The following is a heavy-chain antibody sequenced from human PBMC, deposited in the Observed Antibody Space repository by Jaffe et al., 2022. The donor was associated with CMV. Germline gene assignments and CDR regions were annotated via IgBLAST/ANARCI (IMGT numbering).Heavy chain of an antibody. V-gene: IGHV3-73*02. CDR2: IRSKANSYAT. Sequence: EVQLVESGGGLVQPGGSLKLSCAASGFTFSGSAMHWVRQASGKGLEWVGRIRSKANSYATAYAASVKGRFTISRDDSKNTAYLQMNSLKTEDTAVYYCLSSSTLGVDSSYYYYGMDVWGQGTTVTVSS. CDR3: LSSSTLGVDSSYYYYGMDV. J-gene: IGHJ6*02. CDR1: GFTFSGSA. D-gene: IGHD3-10*01.